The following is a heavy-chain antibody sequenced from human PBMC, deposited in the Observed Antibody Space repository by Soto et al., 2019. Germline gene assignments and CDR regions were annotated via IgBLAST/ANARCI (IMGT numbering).Heavy chain of an antibody. D-gene: IGHD2-21*01. CDR2: IYWSGDE. Sequence: QGTLKESGPTLVKPTQTLTLTCSFSGFSPSTSGVGVGWIRQSPGKSLEWLALIYWSGDEHYRPSLKSRLSIIKDTSKNHVVLIMADMDPVDTATYYCARGLATIPVFAFDIWGQGTMVTVSS. V-gene: IGHV2-5*01. CDR1: GFSPSTSGVG. J-gene: IGHJ3*02. CDR3: ARGLATIPVFAFDI.